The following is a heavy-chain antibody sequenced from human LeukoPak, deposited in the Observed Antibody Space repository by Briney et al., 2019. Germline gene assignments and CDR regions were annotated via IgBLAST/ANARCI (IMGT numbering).Heavy chain of an antibody. CDR3: VSFYETY. D-gene: IGHD2-2*01. CDR1: GNYW. CDR2: INSDGSWT. V-gene: IGHV3-74*01. J-gene: IGHJ4*02. Sequence: GGSLRLSCAASGNYWMHWVRQAPGKGLVWVSHINSDGSWTSYADSVKGQFTISKDNAKNTVYLQMNNLRAEDTAVYYCVSFYETYWGRGTLVTVSS.